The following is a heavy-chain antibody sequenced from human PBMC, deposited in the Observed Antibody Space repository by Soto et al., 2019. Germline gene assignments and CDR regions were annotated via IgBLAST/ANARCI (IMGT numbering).Heavy chain of an antibody. D-gene: IGHD6-19*01. CDR2: IWHDRSNK. J-gene: IGHJ3*02. CDR1: GFTFSSYG. Sequence: QVQLVESGGGVVQPGRSLRLSCAASGFTFSSYGMHWVRQAPGKGLEWVAVIWHDRSNKYYADSVKGRLTISRDNAKNPLYLKMNSLRAEDTAVYYWGRDEHWLANPDAFDIWGQGTMVTVSS. V-gene: IGHV3-33*08. CDR3: GRDEHWLANPDAFDI.